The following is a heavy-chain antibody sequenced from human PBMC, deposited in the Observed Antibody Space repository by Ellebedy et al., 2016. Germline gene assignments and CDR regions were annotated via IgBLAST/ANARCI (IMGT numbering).Heavy chain of an antibody. CDR1: GFSLSTSGMC. V-gene: IGHV2-70*11. J-gene: IGHJ4*02. Sequence: SGPTLVKPTQTLKLTCTFSGFSLSTSGMCVSWIRQPPGKALEWLARIDWDDDKYYSTSLKTRLTISKDTSKNQVVLTMANMDPVDTATYYCARTNIGYCSGGSCYWDWGQGTLVTVSS. CDR2: IDWDDDK. D-gene: IGHD2-15*01. CDR3: ARTNIGYCSGGSCYWD.